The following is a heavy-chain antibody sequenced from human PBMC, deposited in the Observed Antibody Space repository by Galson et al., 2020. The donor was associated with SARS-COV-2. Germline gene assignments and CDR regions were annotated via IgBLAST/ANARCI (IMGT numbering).Heavy chain of an antibody. V-gene: IGHV3-15*01. CDR2: IKSKTDGGTI. CDR3: TTKKWLQIGEDY. J-gene: IGHJ4*02. CDR1: GLTFSNAW. D-gene: IGHD5-12*01. Sequence: GGSLRLSCAASGLTFSNAWMSWVRQAPGKGLEWVGRIKSKTDGGTIEYAAPVKGRFTISRDDSKNTLYVQMNSLKTEDTAVYYCTTKKWLQIGEDYWGQGTLVTVSS.